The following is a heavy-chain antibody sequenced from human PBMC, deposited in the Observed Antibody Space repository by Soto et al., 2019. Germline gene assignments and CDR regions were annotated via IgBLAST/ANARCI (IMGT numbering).Heavy chain of an antibody. CDR2: IYYSGST. V-gene: IGHV4-30-4*01. D-gene: IGHD3-22*01. Sequence: SETLSLTCTVSGGSISSGDYYWSWIRQPPGKGLEWIGYIYYSGSTYYNPSFKSRVTISVDTSKNQFSLKLSSVTAADTAVYYCARETPHNYYDSSGYYPDYWGQGTLVTVSS. J-gene: IGHJ4*02. CDR1: GGSISSGDYY. CDR3: ARETPHNYYDSSGYYPDY.